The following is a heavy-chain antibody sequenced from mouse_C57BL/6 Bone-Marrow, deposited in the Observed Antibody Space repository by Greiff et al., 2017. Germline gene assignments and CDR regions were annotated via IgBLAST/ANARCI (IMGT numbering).Heavy chain of an antibody. CDR1: GYTFTDYN. J-gene: IGHJ2*01. CDR2: INPNNGGT. CDR3: ARGGGFDY. V-gene: IGHV1-18*01. Sequence: VQLQQSGPELVKPGASLKIPCKASGYTFTDYNMDWVKQSHGKSLEWIGDINPNNGGTIYNQKFKGKATLTVDKSSSTAYMELRSLTSEDTAVYYCARGGGFDYWGQGTTLTVSS. D-gene: IGHD1-1*02.